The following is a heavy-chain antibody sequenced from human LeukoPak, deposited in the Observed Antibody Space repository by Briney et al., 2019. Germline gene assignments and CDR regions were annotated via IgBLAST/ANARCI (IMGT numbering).Heavy chain of an antibody. J-gene: IGHJ4*02. CDR3: ARTYYDILTGYNPYFDC. CDR2: ISYDGSNK. Sequence: PGGSLRLSCAASGFTFSSYAMHWVRQAPGKGLEWVAVISYDGSNKYYADSVKGRFTTSRDNSKNTLYLQMNSLRAEDTAVYYCARTYYDILTGYNPYFDCWGQGILVTDSS. D-gene: IGHD3-9*01. V-gene: IGHV3-30*04. CDR1: GFTFSSYA.